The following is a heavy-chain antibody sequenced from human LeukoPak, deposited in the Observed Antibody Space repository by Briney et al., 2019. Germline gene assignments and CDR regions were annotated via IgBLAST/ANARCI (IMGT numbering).Heavy chain of an antibody. CDR2: IYYSGST. V-gene: IGHV4-59*01. J-gene: IGHJ6*03. D-gene: IGHD6-6*01. CDR3: ARVGIAARRPLIPPYYMDV. Sequence: KPSETLSLTCTVPVDSISSYYWSWIRQPPGKGLEWDGYIYYSGSTNDNPALKSRFTISVDTSKNQFSLKLSSVTAADTAVYYCARVGIAARRPLIPPYYMDVWGKGTTVTVSS. CDR1: VDSISSYY.